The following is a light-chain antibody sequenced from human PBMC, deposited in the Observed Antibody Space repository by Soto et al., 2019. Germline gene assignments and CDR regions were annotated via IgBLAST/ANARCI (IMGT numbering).Light chain of an antibody. CDR2: KGS. V-gene: IGKV1-5*03. CDR1: QNIRSD. Sequence: IQMTHSPSSLSASVLYRVTITFLSSQNIRSDLACYHHKPGKAPKLLIYKGSDLQSGVPSRFSGSGSGAEFTLTISSLQPDDVATYYCQQYNSYRWTFGQGTKVDIK. CDR3: QQYNSYRWT. J-gene: IGKJ1*01.